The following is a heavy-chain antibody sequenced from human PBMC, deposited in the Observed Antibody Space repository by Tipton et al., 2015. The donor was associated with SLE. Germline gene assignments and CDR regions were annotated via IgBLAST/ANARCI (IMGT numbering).Heavy chain of an antibody. CDR3: ARDPSYREKQLGVFDY. CDR2: ISSSSTYI. Sequence: GSLRLSCAASGFTFSSYEMNWVRQAPGKELEWVSSISSSSTYIDYADSVKGRFTISRDNAKNSLYLQMNSLRAEDRGVYYCARDPSYREKQLGVFDYWGQGALVIVSS. D-gene: IGHD6-13*01. J-gene: IGHJ4*02. CDR1: GFTFSSYE. V-gene: IGHV3-21*03.